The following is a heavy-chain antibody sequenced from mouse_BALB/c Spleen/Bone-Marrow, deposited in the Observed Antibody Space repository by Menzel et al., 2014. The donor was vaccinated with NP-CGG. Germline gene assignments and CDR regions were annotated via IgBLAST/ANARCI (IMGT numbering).Heavy chain of an antibody. CDR1: GFNIKDTY. Sequence: EVKLMESGAELVKPGASVKLSCTASGFNIKDTYMHWVEQRPEQGLEWIGRIDPANGNTKYDPKFQGKATITTDTSSNTAYLQLRSLTSEDTAVYYCARYDYRYSWFAYWGQGTLVTVSA. J-gene: IGHJ3*01. D-gene: IGHD2-14*01. CDR3: ARYDYRYSWFAY. V-gene: IGHV14-3*02. CDR2: IDPANGNT.